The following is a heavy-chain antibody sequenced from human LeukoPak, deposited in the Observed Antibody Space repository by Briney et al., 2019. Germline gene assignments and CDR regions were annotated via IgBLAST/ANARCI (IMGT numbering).Heavy chain of an antibody. CDR2: IFHSGST. CDR1: GGSISSGAYY. Sequence: SKTLSLTCTVSGGSISSGAYYWTWIRQHPGKGLEWIGYIFHSGSTYYNPSLKSRVTISVDTSRNHFYLNLTSVTAADAAVYYCARDQIHDDAFDIWGRGTMVTVSS. J-gene: IGHJ3*02. V-gene: IGHV4-31*03. CDR3: ARDQIHDDAFDI. D-gene: IGHD5-18*01.